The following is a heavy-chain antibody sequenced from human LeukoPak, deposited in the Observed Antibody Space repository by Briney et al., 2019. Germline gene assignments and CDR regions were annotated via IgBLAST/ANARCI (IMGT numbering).Heavy chain of an antibody. CDR3: TKHGERGTNRFDY. V-gene: IGHV3-23*01. D-gene: IGHD1-26*01. CDR2: ISGSSGLT. J-gene: IGHJ4*02. Sequence: PGGSLRLSCAASGFTFSNNAMSWVRQAPGRGLEWVSAISGSSGLTYYTDSVKGRFTISRGISKNTVFLQMDSLRVEDTAVYYCTKHGERGTNRFDYWGQGTLVTVSS. CDR1: GFTFSNNA.